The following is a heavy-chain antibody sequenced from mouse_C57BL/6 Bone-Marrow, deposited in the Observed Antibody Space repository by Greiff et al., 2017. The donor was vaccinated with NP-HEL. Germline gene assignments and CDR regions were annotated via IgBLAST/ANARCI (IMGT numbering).Heavy chain of an antibody. CDR1: GYTFTSYW. CDR2: IDPSDSYT. V-gene: IGHV1-50*01. CDR3: AREEWLLPWFAY. J-gene: IGHJ3*01. D-gene: IGHD2-3*01. Sequence: QVQLKQPGAELVKPGASVKLSCKASGYTFTSYWMQWVKQRPGQGLEWIGEIDPSDSYTNYNQKFKGKATLTVDTSSSTAYMQLSSLTSEDSAVYYCAREEWLLPWFAYWGQGTLVTVSA.